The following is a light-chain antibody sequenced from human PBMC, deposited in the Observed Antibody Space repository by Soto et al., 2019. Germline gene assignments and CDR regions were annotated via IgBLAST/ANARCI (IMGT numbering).Light chain of an antibody. CDR2: GAS. J-gene: IGKJ1*01. CDR1: QSVSSN. V-gene: IGKV3-15*01. Sequence: EIVMTQSPATLSVSPGERATLSCRASQSVSSNLAWYQQKPGQAPRLLIYGASTRATGIPARFSGSGSGTEFTLTISSLQSEDFAVYYCQQYGSSSWTLGQGTKVDIK. CDR3: QQYGSSSWT.